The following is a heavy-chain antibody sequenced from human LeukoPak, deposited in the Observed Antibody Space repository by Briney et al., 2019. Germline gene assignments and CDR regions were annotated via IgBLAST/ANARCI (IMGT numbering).Heavy chain of an antibody. CDR2: IYSGGST. D-gene: IGHD1-26*01. CDR1: GFTVSSNY. CDR3: ASLPLPQGMDV. V-gene: IGHV3-53*01. Sequence: GGSLRLSCAASGFTVSSNYMSWVRQAPGKGLEWVSVIYSGGSTYYADSVKGRFTISRDNSKNTLYLQMNSLRAEDTAVYYCASLPLPQGMDVWGKGTTVTVSS. J-gene: IGHJ6*04.